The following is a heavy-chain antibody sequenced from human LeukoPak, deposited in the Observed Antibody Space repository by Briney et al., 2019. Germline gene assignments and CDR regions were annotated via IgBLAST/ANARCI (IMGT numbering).Heavy chain of an antibody. CDR1: GGSFSGYY. J-gene: IGHJ4*02. Sequence: PSETLSLTCAVYGGSFSGYYWSWIRQPPGKGLEWIGEINHSGSTNYNPSLKSRVTISVDTSKNQFSLKLSSVTAADTAVYYCARVQARRALDYWGQGTLVTVSS. CDR2: INHSGST. CDR3: ARVQARRALDY. V-gene: IGHV4-34*01. D-gene: IGHD4-11*01.